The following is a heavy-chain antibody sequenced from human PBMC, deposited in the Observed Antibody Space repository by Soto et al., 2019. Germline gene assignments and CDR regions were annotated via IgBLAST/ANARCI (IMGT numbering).Heavy chain of an antibody. CDR3: ATYRGDYVGNWFDP. Sequence: QLQLQESGSGLVKPSQTLSLTCAVSGGSISSGGYFWSWIRQPPGKGLEWIGYISHSGNTYYNPSLKSRATISVDTSQTQFSLNLSSVTAADTAVYSCATYRGDYVGNWFDPWGQGTLVTVSS. D-gene: IGHD4-17*01. CDR2: ISHSGNT. J-gene: IGHJ5*02. V-gene: IGHV4-30-2*01. CDR1: GGSISSGGYF.